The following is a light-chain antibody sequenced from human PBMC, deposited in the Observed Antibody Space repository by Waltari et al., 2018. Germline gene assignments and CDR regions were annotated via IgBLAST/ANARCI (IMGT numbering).Light chain of an antibody. V-gene: IGKV1-5*01. Sequence: DIQMTQSPSTLSASVGDRVTITCRASQSISSWLAWYQQKPGKAPKLLIYDAPRLESGVPSRFSGSGSGTEFTLTISSLQPDDFATYYCQQYNSYWTFGQGTKVEIK. CDR3: QQYNSYWT. J-gene: IGKJ1*01. CDR2: DAP. CDR1: QSISSW.